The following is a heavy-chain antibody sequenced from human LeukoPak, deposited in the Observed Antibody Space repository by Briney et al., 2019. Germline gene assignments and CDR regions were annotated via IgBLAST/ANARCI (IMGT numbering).Heavy chain of an antibody. J-gene: IGHJ4*02. V-gene: IGHV3-23*01. CDR1: GFTFSSYA. CDR2: ISGSGGST. D-gene: IGHD5-12*01. CDR3: AKGLSSYSGYESY. Sequence: GGPLRLSCAASGFTFSSYAMSWVRQAPGKGLEWVSAISGSGGSTYYADSVKGRFTISRDNSKNTLYLQMNSLRAEDTAVYYCAKGLSSYSGYESYWGQGTLVTVSS.